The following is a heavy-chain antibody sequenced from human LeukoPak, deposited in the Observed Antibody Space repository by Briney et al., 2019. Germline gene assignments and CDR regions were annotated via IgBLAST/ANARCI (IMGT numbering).Heavy chain of an antibody. Sequence: PSETLSLTCTVSGGSISSYYWSWIRQPPGKGLEWIGYIYYSGSTNYNPSLKSRVTISVDTSKNQFSLKLSSVTAADTAMYYCAITTMVPFDYWGQGTLVTVSS. D-gene: IGHD3-10*01. CDR3: AITTMVPFDY. V-gene: IGHV4-59*12. J-gene: IGHJ4*02. CDR1: GGSISSYY. CDR2: IYYSGST.